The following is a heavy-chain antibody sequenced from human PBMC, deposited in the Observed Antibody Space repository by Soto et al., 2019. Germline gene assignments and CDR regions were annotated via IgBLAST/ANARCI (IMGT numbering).Heavy chain of an antibody. CDR1: GGSISSSY. D-gene: IGHD6-25*01. CDR3: ARDREGSGGSRYYYYGMDV. V-gene: IGHV4-4*07. J-gene: IGHJ6*02. Sequence: SETLSLTCTVSGGSISSSYWSWIRQPAGKGLEWIGRIYTSGSTNYTPSLKRRVTMAVDTSKNEYSQRLSSVTAADAAVYYCARDREGSGGSRYYYYGMDVWGQGTTVTVSS. CDR2: IYTSGST.